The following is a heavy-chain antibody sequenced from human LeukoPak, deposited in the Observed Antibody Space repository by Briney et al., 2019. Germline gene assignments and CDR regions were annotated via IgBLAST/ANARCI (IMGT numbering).Heavy chain of an antibody. CDR2: IYYSGST. CDR1: GGSISSSSYY. V-gene: IGHV4-39*07. Sequence: SETLSLTYTVSGGSISSSSYYWGWIRQPPGKGLEWIGSIYYSGSTYYNPSLKSRVTISVDTSKNQFSLKLSSVTAADTAVYYCARDVVAAAGTWDYWGQGTLVTVSS. J-gene: IGHJ4*02. D-gene: IGHD6-13*01. CDR3: ARDVVAAAGTWDY.